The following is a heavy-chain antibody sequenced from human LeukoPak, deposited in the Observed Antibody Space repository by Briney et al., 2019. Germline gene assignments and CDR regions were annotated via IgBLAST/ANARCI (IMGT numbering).Heavy chain of an antibody. CDR1: GFTFTSYS. J-gene: IGHJ4*02. D-gene: IGHD2-21*02. Sequence: GGSLRLSCAASGFTFTSYSMNWVRQAPGKGLEWVSTISGGGGSTYYADSVKGRFTISRDNSKNTLYLQVNSLRAEDTALYYCAREDYRTAFDYWGQGTLVTVSS. CDR2: ISGGGGST. V-gene: IGHV3-23*01. CDR3: AREDYRTAFDY.